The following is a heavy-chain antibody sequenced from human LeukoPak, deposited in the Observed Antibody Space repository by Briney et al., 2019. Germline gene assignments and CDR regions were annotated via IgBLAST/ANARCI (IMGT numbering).Heavy chain of an antibody. CDR3: ATVGYDFWSGYWRFDP. CDR1: GYTLTELS. Sequence: ASVKVSSKVSGYTLTELSMHWVRQAPGKGLEWMGGFDPEDGETIYAQKFQGRVTVTEDTSTDTAYMELSSLRSEDTAVYYCATVGYDFWSGYWRFDPWGQGTLVTVSS. CDR2: FDPEDGET. V-gene: IGHV1-24*01. D-gene: IGHD3-3*01. J-gene: IGHJ5*02.